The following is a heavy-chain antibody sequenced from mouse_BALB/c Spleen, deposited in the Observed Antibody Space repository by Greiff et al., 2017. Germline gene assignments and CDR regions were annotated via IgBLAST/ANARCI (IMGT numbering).Heavy chain of an antibody. CDR2: ISDGGSYT. D-gene: IGHD2-14*01. CDR1: GFSLTSYG. J-gene: IGHJ4*01. CDR3: ARDPSIGTTYYYAMDY. V-gene: IGHV5-4*02. Sequence: VQLKESGPGLVQPSQSLSITCTVSGFSLTSYGVHWVRQTPEKRLEWVATISDGGSYTYYPDSVKGRFTISRDNAKNNLYLQMSSLKSEDTAMYYCARDPSIGTTYYYAMDYWGQGTSVTVSS.